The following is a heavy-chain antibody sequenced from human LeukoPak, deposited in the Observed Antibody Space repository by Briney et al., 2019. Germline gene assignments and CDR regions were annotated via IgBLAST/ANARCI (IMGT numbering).Heavy chain of an antibody. V-gene: IGHV4-34*01. CDR3: ARDRDCSSTSCYTDFDY. CDR2: INHSGST. CDR1: GGSFSGYY. J-gene: IGHJ4*02. Sequence: SETLSLTCAVYGGSFSGYYWSWIRQPPGKGLEWIGEINHSGSTNYNPSLKSRVTISVDTSKNQFSLKLSSVTAADTAVYYCARDRDCSSTSCYTDFDYWGQGTLVTVSS. D-gene: IGHD2-2*02.